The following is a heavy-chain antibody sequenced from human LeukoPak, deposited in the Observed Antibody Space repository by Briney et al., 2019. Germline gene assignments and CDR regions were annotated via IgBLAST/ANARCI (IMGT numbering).Heavy chain of an antibody. V-gene: IGHV3-30*18. CDR3: AKRGYYYDSSGYYSRTYFDY. CDR1: GFTFSSYG. CDR2: IPYDGSNK. Sequence: GGSLRLSCVVSGFTFSSYGMHWVRQAPGKGLEWVAVIPYDGSNKYYADSVKGRFTISRDNSKNTLYLQMNSLRAEDTAVYYCAKRGYYYDSSGYYSRTYFDYWGQGTLVIVSS. D-gene: IGHD3-22*01. J-gene: IGHJ4*02.